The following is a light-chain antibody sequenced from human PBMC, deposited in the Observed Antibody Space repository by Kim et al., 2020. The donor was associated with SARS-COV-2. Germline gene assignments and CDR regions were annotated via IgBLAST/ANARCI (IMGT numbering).Light chain of an antibody. CDR2: GKD. J-gene: IGLJ3*02. Sequence: SSELTQDPAVSVALGQTVRITCQGDRLRSYYASWYQQKAGQAPLLVFYGKDKRPFGLSDRFSGSGSGDTASLIITGAQAEDEADYFCQSRDRSGNRVFGGGTQLTVL. CDR3: QSRDRSGNRV. CDR1: RLRSYY. V-gene: IGLV3-19*01.